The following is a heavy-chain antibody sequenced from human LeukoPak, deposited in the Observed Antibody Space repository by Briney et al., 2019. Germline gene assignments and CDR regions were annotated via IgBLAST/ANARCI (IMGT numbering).Heavy chain of an antibody. V-gene: IGHV3-7*01. D-gene: IGHD7-27*01. CDR3: ARSLTGVTSY. CDR1: GFTFSSYW. CDR2: IKPDGSEK. Sequence: GGSLRLSCAASGFTFSSYWMTWVRQAPGKGLEWVANIKPDGSEKSYVDSVRGRFTISRDNAKNSLYLQMNSLRAEDTAVYYCARSLTGVTSYWGQGTLVTVSS. J-gene: IGHJ4*02.